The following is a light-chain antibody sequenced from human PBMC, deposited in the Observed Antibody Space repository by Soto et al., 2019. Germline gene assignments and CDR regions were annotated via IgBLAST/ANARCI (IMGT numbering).Light chain of an antibody. V-gene: IGLV1-51*01. Sequence: QSVLTQPPSVSAAPGQKVTISCSGSTSNIGKNAVAWYQHFPGRAPKLLIHDDHERPSDIPDRFSASRSGTSATLAIAGLQPGDEADYFCGTWDLSLNAGVFGGGTQLTVL. J-gene: IGLJ7*01. CDR1: TSNIGKNA. CDR3: GTWDLSLNAGV. CDR2: DDH.